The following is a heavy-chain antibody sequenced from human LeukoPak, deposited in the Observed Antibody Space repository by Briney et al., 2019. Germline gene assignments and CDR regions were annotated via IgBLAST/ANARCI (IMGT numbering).Heavy chain of an antibody. Sequence: ASVKVSCKASGYTFTGYYMHWVRQAPGQGLEWMGIINPSGGSTSYARKFQGRVTMTRDTSTSTVYMELSSLRSEDTAVYYCASSVYQSRVVPVQNAFDIWGQGTMVTVSS. D-gene: IGHD2-2*01. CDR3: ASSVYQSRVVPVQNAFDI. J-gene: IGHJ3*02. V-gene: IGHV1-46*01. CDR1: GYTFTGYY. CDR2: INPSGGST.